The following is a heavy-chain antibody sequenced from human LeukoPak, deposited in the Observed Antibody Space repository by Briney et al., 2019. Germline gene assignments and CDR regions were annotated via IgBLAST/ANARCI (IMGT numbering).Heavy chain of an antibody. D-gene: IGHD3-22*01. CDR1: GGSISSYY. CDR2: IYTSGST. J-gene: IGHJ4*02. CDR3: ARLPMIVVEYDFDF. V-gene: IGHV4-4*09. Sequence: PSETLSLTCTVSGGSISSYYWSWIRQPPGKGLEWIGYIYTSGSTNYNPSLKSRVTISVDTSKNQFSLKLSSVTAADTAVYYCARLPMIVVEYDFDFWGQGTLVIVSA.